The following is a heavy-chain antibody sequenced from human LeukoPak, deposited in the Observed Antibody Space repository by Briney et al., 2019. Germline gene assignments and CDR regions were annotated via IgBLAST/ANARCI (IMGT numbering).Heavy chain of an antibody. J-gene: IGHJ4*02. Sequence: GGSLRLSCAASGFTFSDYYMSWIRQAPGKGLEGVSYISSSGSTIYYADSVKGRFTISRDNSKNTLYLHMNSLRAEDTAVYYCAKDRGNYEGLYDYWGQGTLVTVSS. D-gene: IGHD1-7*01. V-gene: IGHV3-11*01. CDR3: AKDRGNYEGLYDY. CDR2: ISSSGSTI. CDR1: GFTFSDYY.